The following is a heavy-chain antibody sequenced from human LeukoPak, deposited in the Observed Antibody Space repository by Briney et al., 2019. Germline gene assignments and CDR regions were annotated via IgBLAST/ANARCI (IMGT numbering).Heavy chain of an antibody. CDR3: ARAPDNYYDSSGHFDY. CDR2: INHSGST. D-gene: IGHD3-22*01. Sequence: SETLSLTCAVYGGSFSGYYWSWIRQPPGKGLEWIGEINHSGSTNYNPSLKSRVTISVDTSKNQFSLKLSSVTAADTAVYYCARAPDNYYDSSGHFDYWGQGTLVTVSS. J-gene: IGHJ4*02. V-gene: IGHV4-34*01. CDR1: GGSFSGYY.